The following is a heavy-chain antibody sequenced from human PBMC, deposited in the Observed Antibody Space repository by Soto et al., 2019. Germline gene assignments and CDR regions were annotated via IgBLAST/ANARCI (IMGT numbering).Heavy chain of an antibody. CDR1: DESIYSDKYY. CDR3: ARLEGLATVSYYFDF. J-gene: IGHJ4*02. CDR2: IYYRGNA. D-gene: IGHD3-9*01. Sequence: SETLSLSCSVCDESIYSDKYYWGWIRQPPGKGLEWIGSIYYRGNAYYNPSLQTRVTISLDKSKSQFSLKLNSVTAADSAVYFCARLEGLATVSYYFDFWGPGALVTVSS. V-gene: IGHV4-39*01.